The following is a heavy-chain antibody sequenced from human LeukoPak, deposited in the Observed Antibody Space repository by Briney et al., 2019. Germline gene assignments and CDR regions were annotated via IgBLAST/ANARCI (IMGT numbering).Heavy chain of an antibody. CDR2: INPNSGDT. D-gene: IGHD2-15*01. V-gene: IGHV1-2*02. Sequence: ASVKVSCKASGYTFTDYYMQWVRQAPGQGLEWMGWINPNSGDTNYAQKFQGRVTMTRDTSISTAYMELSRLRSDDTAVYYCARISINCSGGSCYSGSLGTGKSKATVPPYYFDYWGQGTLVTVSS. CDR1: GYTFTDYY. CDR3: ARISINCSGGSCYSGSLGTGKSKATVPPYYFDY. J-gene: IGHJ4*02.